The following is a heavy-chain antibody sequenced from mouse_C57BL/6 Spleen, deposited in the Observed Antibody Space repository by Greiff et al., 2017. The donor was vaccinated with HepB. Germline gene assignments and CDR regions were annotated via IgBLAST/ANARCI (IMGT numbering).Heavy chain of an antibody. Sequence: VQGVESGAELVRPGASVTPSCKASGYTFTDYEMHWVKQTPVHGLEWIGAIDPETGGTAYNQKFKGKAILTADKSSSTAYMELRSLTSEDSAVYYCTREYYGSSPDYWGQGTTLTVSS. CDR1: GYTFTDYE. D-gene: IGHD1-1*01. V-gene: IGHV1-15*01. J-gene: IGHJ2*01. CDR3: TREYYGSSPDY. CDR2: IDPETGGT.